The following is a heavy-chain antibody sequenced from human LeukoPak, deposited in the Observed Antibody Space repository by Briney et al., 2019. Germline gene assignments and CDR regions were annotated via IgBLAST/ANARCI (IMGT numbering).Heavy chain of an antibody. J-gene: IGHJ4*02. CDR1: GFSFSNYN. CDR2: ISSTATYM. Sequence: PGGSLRLSCAASGFSFSNYNMHWVRQAPGKGLEWVSSISSTATYMYYVDSVKGRFTISRDNAQNSLYLQMDSLRAEDTAVYYCATEGEVTVRGFDYWGQGTLVTVSS. V-gene: IGHV3-21*01. CDR3: ATEGEVTVRGFDY. D-gene: IGHD3-10*02.